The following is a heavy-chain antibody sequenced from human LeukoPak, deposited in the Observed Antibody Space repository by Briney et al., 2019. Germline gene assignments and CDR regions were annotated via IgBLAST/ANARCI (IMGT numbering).Heavy chain of an antibody. V-gene: IGHV3-20*04. CDR3: ARDQRYFDWSTLDY. Sequence: GGSLRLSCAASGFTFDDYGMSWVRQAPGKGLEWVSGINWNGGSTGYADSVKGRFTISRDNAKNSLYLQMNSLRAEDTALYYCARDQRYFDWSTLDYWGQGTLVTVSS. D-gene: IGHD3-9*01. CDR1: GFTFDDYG. J-gene: IGHJ4*02. CDR2: INWNGGST.